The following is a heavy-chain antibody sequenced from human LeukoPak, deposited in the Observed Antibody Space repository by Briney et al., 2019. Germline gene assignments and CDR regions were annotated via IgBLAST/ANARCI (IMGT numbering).Heavy chain of an antibody. Sequence: SETLSLTCTVSGGSINSNYWSWIRQPPGKGLESIGYMHYTGNTNYNPSLKSRVTMSVDTSKNQFSLTLNSVTAADTAVYYCARGYGDFRVEGRYFHSWGQGTLVIVSS. J-gene: IGHJ4*02. CDR1: GGSINSNY. CDR2: MHYTGNT. CDR3: ARGYGDFRVEGRYFHS. V-gene: IGHV4-59*01. D-gene: IGHD4-17*01.